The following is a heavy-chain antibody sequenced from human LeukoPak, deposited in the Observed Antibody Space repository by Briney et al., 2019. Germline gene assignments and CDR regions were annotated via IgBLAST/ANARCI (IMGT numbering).Heavy chain of an antibody. V-gene: IGHV3-21*01. CDR2: ISSSSSYI. Sequence: GGSLRLSCAASGFTFSSYSMNWVRQAPGKGLEWVSFISSSSSYIYYVDSVKGRFIISRDNAKNSLYLQMNSLRAEDTAVYYCARGNDYYDTSGYYYWGQGTLVTVSS. J-gene: IGHJ4*02. D-gene: IGHD3-22*01. CDR3: ARGNDYYDTSGYYY. CDR1: GFTFSSYS.